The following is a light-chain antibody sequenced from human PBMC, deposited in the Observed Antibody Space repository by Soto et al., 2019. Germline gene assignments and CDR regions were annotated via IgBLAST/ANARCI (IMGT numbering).Light chain of an antibody. V-gene: IGLV2-14*03. Sequence: QSVLAQPASGSGSPRQAITITCAGSSSDVGGYTYVSWYQHHPGKAPNLMIYDVSNRPSGVSNRFSGSKSGNTASLTISGLQAEDEADYYCTSYTSSSTPYVFGGGTKVTVL. CDR1: SSDVGGYTY. CDR3: TSYTSSSTPYV. CDR2: DVS. J-gene: IGLJ1*01.